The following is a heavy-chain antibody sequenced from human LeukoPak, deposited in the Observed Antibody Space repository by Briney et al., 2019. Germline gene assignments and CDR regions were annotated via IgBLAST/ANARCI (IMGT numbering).Heavy chain of an antibody. J-gene: IGHJ4*02. CDR2: IYYSGST. CDR3: ARVDILTGYHLDY. Sequence: SETLSLTCTVSGGSISSYYWSWIRRPPGKGLEWIGYIYYSGSTNYNPSLKSRVTISVDTSKNQFSLKLSSVTAADTAVYYCARVDILTGYHLDYWGQGTLVTVSS. V-gene: IGHV4-59*01. CDR1: GGSISSYY. D-gene: IGHD3-9*01.